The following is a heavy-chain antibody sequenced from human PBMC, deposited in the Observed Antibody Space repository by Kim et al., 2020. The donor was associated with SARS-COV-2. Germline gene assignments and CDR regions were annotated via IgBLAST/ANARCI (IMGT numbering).Heavy chain of an antibody. D-gene: IGHD3-10*01. CDR1: GFAFNDYW. V-gene: IGHV3-7*05. CDR2: IKHDGSEK. CDR3: TRALSGSGGGFDP. J-gene: IGHJ5*02. Sequence: GGSLRLSCAACGFAFNDYWMTWIRQAPGKGLEWVAGIKHDGSEKLYVDSVKGRFTISRDNAKTSLYLQMNSLRAEDTAVYYCTRALSGSGGGFDPGGQG.